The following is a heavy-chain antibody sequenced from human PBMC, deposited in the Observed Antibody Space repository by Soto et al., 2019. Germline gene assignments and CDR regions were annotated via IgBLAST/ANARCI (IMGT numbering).Heavy chain of an antibody. D-gene: IGHD6-6*01. Sequence: GGSLRLSCAASGFTFSSYGMHWVRQAPGKGLEWVAVISYDGSNKYYADSVKGRFTISRDNSKNTLYLQMNSLRAEDTAVYYCAKGTAARPFFFSQYGMDVWGQGTTVTVSS. V-gene: IGHV3-30*18. CDR1: GFTFSSYG. J-gene: IGHJ6*02. CDR2: ISYDGSNK. CDR3: AKGTAARPFFFSQYGMDV.